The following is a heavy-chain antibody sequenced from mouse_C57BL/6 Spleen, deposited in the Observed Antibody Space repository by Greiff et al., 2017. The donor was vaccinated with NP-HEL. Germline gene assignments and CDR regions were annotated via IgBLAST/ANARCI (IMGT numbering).Heavy chain of an antibody. CDR3: ATDYYGSSPYAMDY. Sequence: QVQLQQPGAELVKPGASVKMSCKASGYTFTSYWITWVKQRPGQGLEWIGDIYPGSGSTNYNEKFKSKATLTVDTSSSTAYMQLSSLTSEDSAVYYCATDYYGSSPYAMDYWGQGTSVTVSS. D-gene: IGHD1-1*01. CDR1: GYTFTSYW. J-gene: IGHJ4*01. V-gene: IGHV1-55*01. CDR2: IYPGSGST.